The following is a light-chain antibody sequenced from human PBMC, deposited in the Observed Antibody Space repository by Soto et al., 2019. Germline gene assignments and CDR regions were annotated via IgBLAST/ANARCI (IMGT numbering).Light chain of an antibody. CDR3: QQYGRSPGT. J-gene: IGKJ2*01. Sequence: EIVLTQSPGTLSLSPGERVTLSCRASQSVSSNKLAWYQQKPGQAPRLLIYGASSRATGIPDRFSGSGSGTDFTLTISRLEPEEFAVYCCQQYGRSPGTFGQGTKLEIK. CDR1: QSVSSNK. V-gene: IGKV3-20*01. CDR2: GAS.